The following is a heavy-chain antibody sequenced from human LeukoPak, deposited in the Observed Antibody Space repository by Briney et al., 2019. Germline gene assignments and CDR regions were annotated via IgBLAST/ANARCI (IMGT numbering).Heavy chain of an antibody. CDR1: GGSFSGYY. CDR2: INHSGST. V-gene: IGHV4-34*01. J-gene: IGHJ4*02. Sequence: SETLSLTCAVYGGSFSGYYWSWIRQPPGKGLEWIGEINHSGSTNYNPSLKSRVTISVDTSKNQFSLKLSSVTAADTAVYYCARAHDYWGQGTLVTVSS. CDR3: ARAHDY.